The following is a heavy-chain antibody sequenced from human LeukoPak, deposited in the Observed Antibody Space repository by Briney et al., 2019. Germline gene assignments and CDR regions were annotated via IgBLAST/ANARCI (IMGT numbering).Heavy chain of an antibody. CDR2: INTNTGNP. CDR3: ASGTSGRYYYDSSGFDY. CDR1: GYTFTSYA. Sequence: ASVKVSCKASGYTFTSYAMNWVRQAPGQGLEWMGWINTNTGNPTYAQGFTGRFVFSLDTSVSTAYLQISSLKAEDTAVYYCASGTSGRYYYDSSGFDYWGQGTLVTVSS. J-gene: IGHJ4*02. D-gene: IGHD3-22*01. V-gene: IGHV7-4-1*02.